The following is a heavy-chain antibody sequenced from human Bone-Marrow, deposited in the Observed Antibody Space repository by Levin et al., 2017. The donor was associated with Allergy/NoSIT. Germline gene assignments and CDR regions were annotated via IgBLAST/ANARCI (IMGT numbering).Heavy chain of an antibody. CDR1: GFTFSGYS. CDR2: ISYDGADS. CDR3: ARAAYSSSWTLDS. D-gene: IGHD6-13*01. J-gene: IGHJ4*02. V-gene: IGHV3-30-3*01. Sequence: GESLKISCAASGFTFSGYSMHWVRQAPGGGLEWVSVISYDGADSYYADSVKGRVTISRDNSRNTLYLQLHSLRVEDTAVFYCARAAYSSSWTLDSWGQGTLVTVSS.